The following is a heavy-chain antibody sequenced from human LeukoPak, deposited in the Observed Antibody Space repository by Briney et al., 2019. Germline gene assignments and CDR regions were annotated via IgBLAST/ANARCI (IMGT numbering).Heavy chain of an antibody. D-gene: IGHD3-22*01. J-gene: IGHJ4*02. CDR1: GGSISSYY. V-gene: IGHV4-59*01. CDR2: IYYSGST. CDR3: ARGNYYDSSGFNFDY. Sequence: SETLSLTCTVPGGSISSYYWNWIRQPPGKGLEWIGYIYYSGSTNYNPSLKSRVTISVDTSKNQFSPKLSSLTAADTAVYYCARGNYYDSSGFNFDYWGQGTLVTVSS.